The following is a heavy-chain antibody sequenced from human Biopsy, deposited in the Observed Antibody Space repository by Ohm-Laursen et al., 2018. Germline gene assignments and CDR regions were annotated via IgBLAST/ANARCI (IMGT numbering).Heavy chain of an antibody. D-gene: IGHD3-3*01. V-gene: IGHV4-59*01. CDR2: IYYSGGT. Sequence: SLSLTCRVSGGSMTGYEWSWIRLAPGKGLEWIGYIYYSGGTKYNPSLASRVTFSVDMSKSQFSLKLYSVTAADTAVYYCARARIKTSGVLIPETYYFDSWGQGTLVTVSS. J-gene: IGHJ4*02. CDR3: ARARIKTSGVLIPETYYFDS. CDR1: GGSMTGYE.